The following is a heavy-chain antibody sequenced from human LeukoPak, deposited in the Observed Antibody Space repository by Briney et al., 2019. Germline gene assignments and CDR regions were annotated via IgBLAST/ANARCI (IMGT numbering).Heavy chain of an antibody. J-gene: IGHJ4*02. D-gene: IGHD6-19*01. CDR1: GFTFSSYA. CDR2: ISGSGGST. V-gene: IGHV3-23*01. Sequence: PGGSLRLSCAASGFTFSSYAMSWVRQAPGKGLEWVSAISGSGGSTYYADSVKGRFTISRDNSKNTLYLQMNSLRAEDTAVYYCAKVSAVPGTAPRYFDYWGQGTLVTVSS. CDR3: AKVSAVPGTAPRYFDY.